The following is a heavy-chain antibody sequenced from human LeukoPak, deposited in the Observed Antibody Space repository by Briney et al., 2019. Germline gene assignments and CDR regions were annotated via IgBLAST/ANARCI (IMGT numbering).Heavy chain of an antibody. Sequence: ASVKVSCRASGYTFTSYDINWVRQATGQGLEWMGWMNPNSGNTGYAQKFQGRVTMTRNTSISTAYMELSSLRSEDTAVYYCARGRSGDSSSWCYYYYGMDVWGQGTTVTVSS. CDR1: GYTFTSYD. CDR2: MNPNSGNT. CDR3: ARGRSGDSSSWCYYYYGMDV. D-gene: IGHD6-13*01. J-gene: IGHJ6*02. V-gene: IGHV1-8*01.